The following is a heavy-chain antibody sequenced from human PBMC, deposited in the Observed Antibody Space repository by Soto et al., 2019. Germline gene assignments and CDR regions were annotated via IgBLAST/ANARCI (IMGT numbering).Heavy chain of an antibody. V-gene: IGHV4-39*02. J-gene: IGHJ4*02. Sequence: PSETLSLTCTVSGGSISSSSYYWGWIRQPPGKGLGWIGSIYYSGSTYYNPTLKSRVTISVDTSKNQFSLKLSSVTAADTAVYYCARDNIDIQLWGQGTLVTVSS. D-gene: IGHD5-18*01. CDR3: ARDNIDIQL. CDR2: IYYSGST. CDR1: GGSISSSSYY.